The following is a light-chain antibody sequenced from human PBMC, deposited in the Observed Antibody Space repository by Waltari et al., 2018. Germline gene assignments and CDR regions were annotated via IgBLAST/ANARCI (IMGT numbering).Light chain of an antibody. CDR3: QQYSNAPCS. CDR2: HAS. V-gene: IGKV1-16*01. CDR1: QDIKNY. Sequence: DIQVTQSPSSLSASVGDTVTVTCRTNQDIKNYLAWFQQKPGKAPKPLIYHASSLQSGVPSRFSGSGSGTEFTLTISSLQPEDFGSYYCQQYSNAPCSFGQGTRVEIK. J-gene: IGKJ2*04.